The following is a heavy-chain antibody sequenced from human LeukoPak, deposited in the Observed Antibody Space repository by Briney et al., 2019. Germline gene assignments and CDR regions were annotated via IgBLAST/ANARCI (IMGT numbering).Heavy chain of an antibody. D-gene: IGHD2-21*02. CDR2: IYCSGST. CDR1: GGSLSSSSYY. CDR3: ARVGLFVVVTAIRGQYYFDY. Sequence: SETLSLTCTVSGGSLSSSSYYWGWIRQPPGKGLEWIGSIYCSGSTYYNPSLKSRVTISVDTSKNQFSLKLSSVTAADTAVYYCARVGLFVVVTAIRGQYYFDYWGQGTLVTVSS. V-gene: IGHV4-39*01. J-gene: IGHJ4*02.